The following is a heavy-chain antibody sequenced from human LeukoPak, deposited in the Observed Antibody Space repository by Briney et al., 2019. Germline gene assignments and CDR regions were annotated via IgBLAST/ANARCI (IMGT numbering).Heavy chain of an antibody. CDR3: AGALSIPQDFWSGYYPYYYYGMDV. V-gene: IGHV1-2*02. Sequence: ASVKVSCKASGYTFTGYYMHWVRQAPGQGLEWMGWINPNSGGTNYAQKFQGRVTMTRDTSISTAYMELSRLRSDDTAVYYCAGALSIPQDFWSGYYPYYYYGMDVWGQGTTVTVSS. D-gene: IGHD3-3*01. CDR2: INPNSGGT. J-gene: IGHJ6*02. CDR1: GYTFTGYY.